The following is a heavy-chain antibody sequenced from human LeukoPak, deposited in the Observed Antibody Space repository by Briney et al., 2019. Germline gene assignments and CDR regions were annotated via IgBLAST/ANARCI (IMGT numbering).Heavy chain of an antibody. V-gene: IGHV3-7*01. CDR2: IKQDGSEK. CDR1: GFTLSSYA. Sequence: GGSLRLSCAASGFTLSSYAMNWVRQAPGKGLEWVANIKQDGSEKYYVDSVKGRFTISRDNAKNSLYLQMNSLRAEDTAVYYCARDGATYYDILTGLTYYYYYMDVWGKGTTVTVSS. D-gene: IGHD3-9*01. J-gene: IGHJ6*03. CDR3: ARDGATYYDILTGLTYYYYYMDV.